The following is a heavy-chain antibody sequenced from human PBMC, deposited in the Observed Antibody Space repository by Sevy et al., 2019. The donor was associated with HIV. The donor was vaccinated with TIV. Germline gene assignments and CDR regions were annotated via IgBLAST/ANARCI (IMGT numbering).Heavy chain of an antibody. CDR2: IVPVFGTS. CDR1: GGTLTNYA. D-gene: IGHD2-8*01. J-gene: IGHJ5*02. CDR3: TSRADCSNGVCYPRGFDP. Sequence: ASVKVSCKASGGTLTNYAISWVRQAPGQGLEWMGEIVPVFGTSHHARSFRGGVPITADESTSTAYMELRSLRSEDTAVYYCTSRADCSNGVCYPRGFDPWGQGTLVTVSS. V-gene: IGHV1-69*13.